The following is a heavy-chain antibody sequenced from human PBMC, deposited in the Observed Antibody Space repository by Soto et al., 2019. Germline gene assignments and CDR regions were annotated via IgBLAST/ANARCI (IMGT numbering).Heavy chain of an antibody. CDR2: VSTNGAT. CDR1: DDFISSYY. Sequence: ETLSLTCPVPDDFISSYYWNWIRQPSGKGLEWIGRVSTNGATNYNPSLESRVTMSVDTSKNQFSLKLTSVTAADTAVYFCARADYEILTGSYAMDVWGQGTKVTVYS. CDR3: ARADYEILTGSYAMDV. V-gene: IGHV4-4*07. J-gene: IGHJ6*02. D-gene: IGHD3-9*01.